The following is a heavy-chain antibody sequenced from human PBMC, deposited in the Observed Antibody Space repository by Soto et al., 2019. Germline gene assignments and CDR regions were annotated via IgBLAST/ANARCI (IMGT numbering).Heavy chain of an antibody. Sequence: ASVKVSCKASGYTFTSYGISWVRQAPGQGLEWMGWISAYNGNTNYAQKLQGRVTMTTDTSTSTAYMELRSLRSDDTAVYYCARDLAFVAAAENYYYYGMDVWGQGTTVTVSS. CDR2: ISAYNGNT. J-gene: IGHJ6*02. V-gene: IGHV1-18*01. CDR1: GYTFTSYG. D-gene: IGHD6-13*01. CDR3: ARDLAFVAAAENYYYYGMDV.